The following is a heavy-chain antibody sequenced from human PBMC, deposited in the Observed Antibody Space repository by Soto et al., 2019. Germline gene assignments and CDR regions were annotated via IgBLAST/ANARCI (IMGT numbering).Heavy chain of an antibody. V-gene: IGHV1-69*01. J-gene: IGHJ6*02. Sequence: QVQLVQSGAEVKKPGSSVKVSCKASGGTFSSYAISWVRQAPGQGLEWMGGIIPIFGTANYAQKFQGRVTITADESTSTAYMELSSLRSEDTAVYYCAIEGGFGPYYYYYGMDVWGQWTTVTVSS. D-gene: IGHD3-10*01. CDR2: IIPIFGTA. CDR3: AIEGGFGPYYYYYGMDV. CDR1: GGTFSSYA.